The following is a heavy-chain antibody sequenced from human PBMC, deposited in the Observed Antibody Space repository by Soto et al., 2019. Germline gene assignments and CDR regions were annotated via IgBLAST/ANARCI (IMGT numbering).Heavy chain of an antibody. J-gene: IGHJ5*02. CDR3: AKAGGARGGWFDP. CDR2: ISYDGSNK. Sequence: QVQLVESGGGVVQPGRSLRLSCAASGFTFSSYGMHWVRQAPGKGLEWVAVISYDGSNKYYADSVKGRFTISRDNSKNTLYLQMNSLRAEDTAVYYCAKAGGARGGWFDPWGQGTLVTVSS. D-gene: IGHD6-6*01. V-gene: IGHV3-30*18. CDR1: GFTFSSYG.